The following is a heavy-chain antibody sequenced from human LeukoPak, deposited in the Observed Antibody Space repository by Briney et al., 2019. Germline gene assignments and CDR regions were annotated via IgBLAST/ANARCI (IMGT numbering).Heavy chain of an antibody. CDR3: ARERTYYDILTGYYSRGGAFDI. CDR1: GFTFSSYS. CDR2: ISSSSYI. J-gene: IGHJ3*02. D-gene: IGHD3-9*01. Sequence: PGGSLRLSCAASGFTFSSYSMNWVRQAPGKGLEWVSSISSSSYIYYADSVKGRFTISRDNAKNSLYLQMNSLRAEDTAVYYCARERTYYDILTGYYSRGGAFDIWGQGTMVTVSS. V-gene: IGHV3-21*01.